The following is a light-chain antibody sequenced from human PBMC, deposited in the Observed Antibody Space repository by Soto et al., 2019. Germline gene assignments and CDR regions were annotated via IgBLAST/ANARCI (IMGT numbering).Light chain of an antibody. Sequence: DIQMTQSPSTLSASVGDRVTITCRASQSITNRLAWYQQKPGKAPKVLIYDASNLEYGVPSRFSGSGFGTEFILTISSLQPDDFATYCCQNYGGMWKLGQGTKVDIK. V-gene: IGKV1-5*01. CDR2: DAS. CDR3: QNYGGMWK. J-gene: IGKJ1*01. CDR1: QSITNR.